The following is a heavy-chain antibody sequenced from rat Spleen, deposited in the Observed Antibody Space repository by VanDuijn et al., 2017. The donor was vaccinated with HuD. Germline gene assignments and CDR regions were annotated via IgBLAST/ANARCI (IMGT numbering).Heavy chain of an antibody. CDR1: GFSLTSYH. CDR2: ISSVGNT. Sequence: QVHLKESGPGLVQPSQTLSLTCTVSGFSLTSYHVSWVRQPPGKGLEWIAAISSVGNTYYNSALKSRLSISRDTSKSQVFLKMNSLQTEDTAIYFCTGGQYTTDYYYEDWFANWGQGTLVTVSS. J-gene: IGHJ3*01. D-gene: IGHD1-6*01. CDR3: TGGQYTTDYYYEDWFAN. V-gene: IGHV2S12*01.